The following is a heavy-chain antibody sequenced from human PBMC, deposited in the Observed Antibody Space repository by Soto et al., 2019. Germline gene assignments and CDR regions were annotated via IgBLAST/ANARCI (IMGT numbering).Heavy chain of an antibody. V-gene: IGHV4-39*01. D-gene: IGHD2-21*02. CDR3: ARHFTQVTYYFYMDV. CDR2: IFYSGST. Sequence: SETLSLTCTVSGGSMNNYYWTWVRQPPGKGLEWIGSIFYSGSTYYNPSLKSRVTISVDTSKNQFSLNLSSVTAADTALYYCARHFTQVTYYFYMDVWGEGTTVTVSS. J-gene: IGHJ6*03. CDR1: GGSMNNYY.